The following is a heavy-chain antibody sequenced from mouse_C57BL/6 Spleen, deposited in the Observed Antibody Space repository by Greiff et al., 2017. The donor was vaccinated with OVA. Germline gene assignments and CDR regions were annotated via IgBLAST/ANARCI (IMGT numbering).Heavy chain of an antibody. CDR3: AGGNYGFDY. D-gene: IGHD2-1*01. J-gene: IGHJ2*01. V-gene: IGHV1-69*01. CDR1: GYTFTSYW. Sequence: VQLQQPGAELVMPGASVKLSCKASGYTFTSYWMHWVKQRPGQGLEWIGEIDPSDSYTNYNQKFKGKSTLTVDKSSSTAYMQLSSLTSEDSAVYYCAGGNYGFDYWGQGTTLTVSS. CDR2: IDPSDSYT.